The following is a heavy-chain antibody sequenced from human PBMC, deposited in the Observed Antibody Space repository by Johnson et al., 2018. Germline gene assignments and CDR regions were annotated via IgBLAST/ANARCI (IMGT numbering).Heavy chain of an antibody. CDR3: AGGGNNHHYYGMDV. CDR1: GFTFSNYG. Sequence: QVQLVQSGGGVVQPGGSLRLSCAASGFTFSNYGMHWVRQAPGKGLEWVALIWYDGNSKNHADSIKGRFTISRDNSKNTLYLQMNSLRAEDTAVYYCAGGGNNHHYYGMDVWCQGTTVTVS. D-gene: IGHD4-23*01. V-gene: IGHV3-33*01. CDR2: IWYDGNSK. J-gene: IGHJ6*02.